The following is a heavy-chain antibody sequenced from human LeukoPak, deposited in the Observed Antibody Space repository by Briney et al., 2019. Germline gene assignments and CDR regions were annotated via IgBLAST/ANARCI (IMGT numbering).Heavy chain of an antibody. D-gene: IGHD6-19*01. J-gene: IGHJ4*02. CDR3: AKDKSSGWGKYYFDY. CDR2: LSFDETNK. V-gene: IGHV3-30*18. Sequence: PGGSLRLSCAASGFTFRTYWMRWVRQAPGKGLEWVAVLSFDETNKYYEDSVKGRFTISRDNSKNTLYLQMNSLRAEDTAVYYCAKDKSSGWGKYYFDYWGQGTLVTVSS. CDR1: GFTFRTYW.